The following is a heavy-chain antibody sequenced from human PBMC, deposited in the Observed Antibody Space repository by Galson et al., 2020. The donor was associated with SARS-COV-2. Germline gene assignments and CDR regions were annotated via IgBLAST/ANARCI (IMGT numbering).Heavy chain of an antibody. Sequence: SGPTLVKPTSTLTLTCTFSRFSLTTGGECVNWIRQPPRKALEWLARTDWDGDKYYSTSLKTRLTISKDTAKNQVVLRMTDIAPEDTATYYCARIDSSGCRGNYWGQGTPVTGSS. J-gene: IGHJ4*02. CDR1: RFSLTTGGEC. CDR3: ARIDSSGCRGNY. CDR2: TDWDGDK. D-gene: IGHD6-19*01. V-gene: IGHV2-70*11.